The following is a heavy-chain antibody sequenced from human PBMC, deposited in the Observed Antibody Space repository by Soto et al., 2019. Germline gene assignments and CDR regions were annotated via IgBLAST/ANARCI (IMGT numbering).Heavy chain of an antibody. D-gene: IGHD6-13*01. Sequence: SETLSLTCTVSGGSISSYYWSWIRQPAEKRLEWIGRVSSTGSTYYNPSLKSRVTISVDTSKNQFSLNLTSVTAADTAVYYCARDVPAAGTDWFDPWGQGTLVTVSS. CDR2: VSSTGST. CDR3: ARDVPAAGTDWFDP. CDR1: GGSISSYY. J-gene: IGHJ5*02. V-gene: IGHV4-4*07.